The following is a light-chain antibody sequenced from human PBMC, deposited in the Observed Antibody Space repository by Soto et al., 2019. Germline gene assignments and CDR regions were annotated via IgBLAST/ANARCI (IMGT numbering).Light chain of an antibody. V-gene: IGKV1-33*01. J-gene: IGKJ5*01. CDR1: QNINNY. CDR2: DAS. Sequence: DIHMTQSPSSLSASVGNIFTITCQASQNINNYLNWYQQKPGRAPKLLIYDASNLEAGVPSSLRGSGSGTDFTFTISRMQPEDIATYYCQQYENLPTFGHGTRLEIK. CDR3: QQYENLPT.